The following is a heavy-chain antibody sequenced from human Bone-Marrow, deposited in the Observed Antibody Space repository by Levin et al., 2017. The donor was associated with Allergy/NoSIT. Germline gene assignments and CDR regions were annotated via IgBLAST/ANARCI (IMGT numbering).Heavy chain of an antibody. D-gene: IGHD6-13*01. CDR1: GFTFRSHR. CDR3: ARGTSSNGNEF. J-gene: IGHJ4*02. CDR2: IYYDGSEK. V-gene: IGHV3-30*12. Sequence: GESLKISCAASGFTFRSHRMHWVRQAPGKGLEWLAVIYYDGSEKYYSDSVKGRFTISRDNSQNTLFLQMSSLRAEDTAIYYCARGTSSNGNEFWGQGTLVTVSS.